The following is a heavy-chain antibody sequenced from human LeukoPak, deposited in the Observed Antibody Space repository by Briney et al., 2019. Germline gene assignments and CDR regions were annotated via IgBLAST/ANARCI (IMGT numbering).Heavy chain of an antibody. Sequence: GASVKASCKASGYTFTGYYMHWVRQAPGQGLEWMGWINPNSGDTNCAQKFQGRVTMTRDTSISTAYMELSSLRSDDTAVYYCARLYLPATRFDYWGQGTLVTVSS. V-gene: IGHV1-2*02. J-gene: IGHJ4*02. CDR2: INPNSGDT. D-gene: IGHD5-24*01. CDR3: ARLYLPATRFDY. CDR1: GYTFTGYY.